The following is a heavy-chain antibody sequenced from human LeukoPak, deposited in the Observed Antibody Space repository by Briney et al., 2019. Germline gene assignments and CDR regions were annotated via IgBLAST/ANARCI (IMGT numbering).Heavy chain of an antibody. Sequence: PGGSLRLSCVASGFTFSSYWMSWVRQAPGKWLEWVANINKDESEKYYLDSVKGRFTISRDNAMDSLYLQMNSLRAEDTAVYYCARRYCSGGSCYSVDYWGQGTLVTVSS. CDR1: GFTFSSYW. J-gene: IGHJ4*02. D-gene: IGHD2-15*01. CDR2: INKDESEK. CDR3: ARRYCSGGSCYSVDY. V-gene: IGHV3-7*01.